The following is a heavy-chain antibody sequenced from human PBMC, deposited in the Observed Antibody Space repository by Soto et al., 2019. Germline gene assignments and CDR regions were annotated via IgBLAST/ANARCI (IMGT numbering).Heavy chain of an antibody. CDR1: GGSISSSSYY. V-gene: IGHV4-39*01. CDR3: ARHLGRPRYCISTSCYYYYYYMDV. CDR2: IYYSGST. D-gene: IGHD2-2*01. Sequence: SETLSLTCTVSGGSISSSSYYWGWIRQPPGKGLEWIGSIYYSGSTYYNPSLKSRVTISVDTSKNQFSLKLSSVTAADTAVYYCARHLGRPRYCISTSCYYYYYYMDVWGKGSTVTVSS. J-gene: IGHJ6*03.